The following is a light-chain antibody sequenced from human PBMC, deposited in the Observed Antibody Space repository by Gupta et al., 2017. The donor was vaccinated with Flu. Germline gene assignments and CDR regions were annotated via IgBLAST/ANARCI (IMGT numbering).Light chain of an antibody. Sequence: RVTISCTGISCEVGSDIVAGYQQNPATAPNLLFYSNNRRPSGVPERFSGSKSGTSASVTITVLQAEEEADYYCASWDTSMNGWVFGGGTKMTVL. CDR1: SCEVGSDI. CDR3: ASWDTSMNGWV. V-gene: IGLV1-44*01. CDR2: SNN. J-gene: IGLJ3*02.